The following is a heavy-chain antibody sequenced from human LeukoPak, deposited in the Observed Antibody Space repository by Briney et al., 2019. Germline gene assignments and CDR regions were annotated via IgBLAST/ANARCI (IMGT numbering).Heavy chain of an antibody. CDR3: ARDRGSGWYGDFDY. J-gene: IGHJ4*02. CDR1: GFTFSSYA. D-gene: IGHD6-19*01. CDR2: ISGSGGST. V-gene: IGHV3-23*01. Sequence: PGGSLRLSCAASGFTFSSYAMSWVRQAPGKGLEWVSAISGSGGSTYYADSVKGRFTISRDNSKNTLYLQMNSLRAEDTAVYYCARDRGSGWYGDFDYWGQGTLVTVSS.